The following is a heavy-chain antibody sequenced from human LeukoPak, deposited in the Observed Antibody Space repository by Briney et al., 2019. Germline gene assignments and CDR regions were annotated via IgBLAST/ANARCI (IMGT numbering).Heavy chain of an antibody. CDR3: TRANTSDSSGYYYGAFNY. CDR2: SIPIFGTA. J-gene: IGHJ4*02. V-gene: IGHV1-69*01. CDR1: GGTFSCYA. D-gene: IGHD3-22*01. Sequence: ASVKGSCKASGGTFSCYAISWVRQAPGQGLEWMGGSIPIFGTANYEQKLHGRVTITAHESTTTAHLTLSSPRSGDPAVYYCTRANTSDSSGYYYGAFNYWSQ.